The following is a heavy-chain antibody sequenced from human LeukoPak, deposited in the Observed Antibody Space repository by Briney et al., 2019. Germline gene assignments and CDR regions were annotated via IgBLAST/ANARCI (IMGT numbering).Heavy chain of an antibody. CDR2: IYYSGST. J-gene: IGHJ4*02. V-gene: IGHV4-39*01. Sequence: SETLSLTCTVSGGSISSSSYYWGWIRQPPGKGLEWIGSIYYSGSTYYNPSLKSRVTIDTSKNQFSLKLSSVTAADTAVYYCARQRYCSGGSCHAINYWGQGTLVTVSS. CDR3: ARQRYCSGGSCHAINY. CDR1: GGSISSSSYY. D-gene: IGHD2-15*01.